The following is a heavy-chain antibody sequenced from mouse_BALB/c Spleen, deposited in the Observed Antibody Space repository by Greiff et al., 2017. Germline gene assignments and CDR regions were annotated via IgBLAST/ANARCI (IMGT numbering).Heavy chain of an antibody. CDR1: GFNIKDYY. D-gene: IGHD1-1*01. V-gene: IGHV14-1*02. J-gene: IGHJ2*01. Sequence: EVQLQQSGAELVRPGALVKLSCKASGFNIKDYYMHWVKQRPEQDLEWIGWIDPENGNTIYDPKFQGKASITADTSSNTAYLQLSSLTSEDTAVYYCARYGSSYYCDYWGQGTTLTVSS. CDR2: IDPENGNT. CDR3: ARYGSSYYCDY.